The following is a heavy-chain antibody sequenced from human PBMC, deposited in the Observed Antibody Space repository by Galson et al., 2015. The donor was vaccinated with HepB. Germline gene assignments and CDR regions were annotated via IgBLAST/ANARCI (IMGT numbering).Heavy chain of an antibody. V-gene: IGHV3-23*01. CDR3: AKDPFLPQLLPYFDY. J-gene: IGHJ4*02. CDR1: GFTLSSSA. Sequence: ALRHRCRAAGFTLSSSAMSWVRPTPGQGLECVSAISGSVGSTYYADAVKGRFTISRDNSKNTLYLQMNSLRAEDTAVYYCAKDPFLPQLLPYFDYWGQGTLVTVSS. CDR2: ISGSVGST. D-gene: IGHD2-2*01.